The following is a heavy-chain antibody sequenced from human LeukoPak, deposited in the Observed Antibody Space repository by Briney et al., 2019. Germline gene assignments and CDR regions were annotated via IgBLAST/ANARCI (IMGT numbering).Heavy chain of an antibody. V-gene: IGHV3-74*01. J-gene: IGHJ4*02. Sequence: PRGSLRLSCAASGFTFSTYCMHWVRQAPGKGPMWVSRICPDGTVTNYADSVKARFIISRDNARNTVYLQMNSLRAEDTAVYYCVRDFRSADYWGQGTLVTVSS. CDR2: ICPDGTVT. CDR1: GFTFSTYC. CDR3: VRDFRSADY.